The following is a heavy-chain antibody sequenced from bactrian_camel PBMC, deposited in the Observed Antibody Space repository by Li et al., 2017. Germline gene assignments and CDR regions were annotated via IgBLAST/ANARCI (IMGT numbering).Heavy chain of an antibody. Sequence: VQLVESGGGSVETGGSLRLSCTASGYTHVYTKYTLAWFRQAPGHEREGVAITYTGDGRTFYADSVKGRFTISQDNAKKTVYLQMNNLKPEDTAMYYCAAEVRDCVYCSGGRCYPRPLGSGDANLWGQGTQVTVS. D-gene: IGHD2*01. CDR3: AAEVRDCVYCSGGRCYPRPLGSGDANL. V-gene: IGHV3S31*01. CDR2: TYTGDGRT. J-gene: IGHJ4*01. CDR1: GYTHVYTKYT.